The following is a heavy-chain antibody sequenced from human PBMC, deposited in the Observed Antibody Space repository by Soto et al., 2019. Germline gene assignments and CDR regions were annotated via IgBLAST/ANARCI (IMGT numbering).Heavy chain of an antibody. D-gene: IGHD5-18*01. CDR2: IYHSGST. Sequence: PSETLSLTCTVSGGSISSGGYYWSWIRQHPGKGLEWIGYIYHSGSTYYNPSLKSRVTISVDRSKNQFSLKLSSVTAADTAVYYCARIITDTAMATGPDAFDIWGQGTMVTVSS. V-gene: IGHV4-30-2*01. CDR3: ARIITDTAMATGPDAFDI. J-gene: IGHJ3*02. CDR1: GGSISSGGYY.